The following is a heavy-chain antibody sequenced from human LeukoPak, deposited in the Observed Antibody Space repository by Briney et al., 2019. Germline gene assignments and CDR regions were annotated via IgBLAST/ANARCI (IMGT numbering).Heavy chain of an antibody. J-gene: IGHJ4*02. V-gene: IGHV3-53*01. Sequence: GGSLRLSCTASGFIASSNYMSWVRQAPGKGLEWVSLIYSGGSTYYADSVMGRSTISRDKSNNTLYLQMNSLRAEDTAVYYCATGGRSGVAFESWGQGTLVTISS. D-gene: IGHD2-15*01. CDR1: GFIASSNY. CDR3: ATGGRSGVAFES. CDR2: IYSGGST.